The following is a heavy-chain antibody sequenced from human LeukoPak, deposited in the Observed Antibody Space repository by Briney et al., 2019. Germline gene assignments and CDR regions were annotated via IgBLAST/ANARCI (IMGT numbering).Heavy chain of an antibody. Sequence: ASVKVSCKASGYTFPGYYMHWVRQAPGQGLEWMGWINPNSGGTNYAQKFQGRVTMTRDTSISTAYMELSRLRSDDTAVYYCARDPSYCSGGSCYRNKQYNWFDPWGQGTLVTVSS. CDR2: INPNSGGT. D-gene: IGHD2-15*01. J-gene: IGHJ5*02. CDR3: ARDPSYCSGGSCYRNKQYNWFDP. CDR1: GYTFPGYY. V-gene: IGHV1-2*02.